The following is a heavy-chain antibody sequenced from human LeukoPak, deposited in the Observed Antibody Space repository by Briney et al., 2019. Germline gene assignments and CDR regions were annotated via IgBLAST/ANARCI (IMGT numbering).Heavy chain of an antibody. CDR1: GGSISSYY. V-gene: IGHV4-59*01. CDR2: FYYSGST. D-gene: IGHD5-12*01. J-gene: IGHJ6*03. Sequence: PSETLSLTCTVSGGSISSYYWSWIRQPPGKGLEWLGYFYYSGSTNYNPSLKSRVTISVDTSKNQFSLKLSSVAAADPAVYYCARTTGGGYSGYFYYYYMDVWGKGTTVTISS. CDR3: ARTTGGGYSGYFYYYYMDV.